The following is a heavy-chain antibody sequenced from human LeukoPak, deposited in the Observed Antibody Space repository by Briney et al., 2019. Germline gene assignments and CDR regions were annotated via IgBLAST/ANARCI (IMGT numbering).Heavy chain of an antibody. CDR2: SRNKANSYTT. CDR1: GFTFSDHY. J-gene: IGHJ4*02. CDR3: AKDLAGSGSYSFDY. V-gene: IGHV3-72*01. Sequence: GGSLRLSCAGSGFTFSDHYMDWVRQAPGKGLEWVGRSRNKANSYTTEYAASVKDRFIISRDDSKKSLYLQMTSLKTEDTAVYYCAKDLAGSGSYSFDYWGQGTLVTVSS. D-gene: IGHD1-26*01.